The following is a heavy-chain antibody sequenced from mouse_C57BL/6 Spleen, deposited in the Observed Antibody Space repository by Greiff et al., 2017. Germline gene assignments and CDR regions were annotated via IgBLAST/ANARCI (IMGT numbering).Heavy chain of an antibody. CDR3: AREYYGSSYDWFAY. D-gene: IGHD1-1*01. CDR1: GYSFTGYY. CDR2: INPSTGGT. J-gene: IGHJ3*01. V-gene: IGHV1-42*01. Sequence: VQLQQSGPELVKPGASVKISCKASGYSFTGYYMNWVKQSPEKSLEWIGEINPSTGGTTYNQKFKAKATLTVDKSSSTAYMQLKSLTSEDSAVYYCAREYYGSSYDWFAYWGQGTLVTVSA.